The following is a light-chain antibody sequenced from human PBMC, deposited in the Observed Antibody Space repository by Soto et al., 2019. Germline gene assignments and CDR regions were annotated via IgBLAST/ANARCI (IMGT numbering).Light chain of an antibody. CDR2: MTH. Sequence: SVLTQPPSASGTPGQTVTISCSGGWYNIGKNLGYWYQQFPGKAPKLLIYMTHQRPSGVPDRFSGSKSGSSASLAVSGLRSEDEADYYCQAYDYSLTAFVFGGGTQLTVL. CDR1: WYNIGKNL. V-gene: IGLV1-47*01. J-gene: IGLJ3*02. CDR3: QAYDYSLTAFV.